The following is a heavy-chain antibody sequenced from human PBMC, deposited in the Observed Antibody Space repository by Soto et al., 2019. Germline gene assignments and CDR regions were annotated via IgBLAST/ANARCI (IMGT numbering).Heavy chain of an antibody. V-gene: IGHV4-59*01. CDR3: ARGRFYYDR. CDR1: GGSISSYY. D-gene: IGHD3-22*01. CDR2: IYYSGST. Sequence: SETLSLTCTVSGGSISSYYWSWIRQPPGKGLEWIGYIYYSGSTNYNPSLKSRVTISVDTSKNQFSLKLSSVTAADPAVYYCARGRFYYDRRGQGTLVTVSS. J-gene: IGHJ4*02.